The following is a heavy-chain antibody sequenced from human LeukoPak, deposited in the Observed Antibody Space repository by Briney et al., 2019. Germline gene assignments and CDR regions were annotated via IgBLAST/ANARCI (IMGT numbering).Heavy chain of an antibody. D-gene: IGHD3-16*01. CDR2: ISSTSTYV. CDR1: GFTFSTYS. V-gene: IGHV3-21*03. J-gene: IGHJ4*02. Sequence: PGGSLRLSCAASGFTFSTYSMNSVRQALGKGLEWVASISSTSTYVYYADSVKGRFTISRDNTKNSLFLQMNSLTAEDTAVYYCARLYDWGQGTLVTVSS. CDR3: ARLYD.